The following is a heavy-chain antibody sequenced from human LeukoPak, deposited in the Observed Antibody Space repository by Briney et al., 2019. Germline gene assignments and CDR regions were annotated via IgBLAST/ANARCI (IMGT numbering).Heavy chain of an antibody. CDR2: ISTSSSYI. CDR3: ARDGGDYYDSSGYPFHH. D-gene: IGHD3-22*01. J-gene: IGHJ1*01. Sequence: GGSLRLSCAASGFSFGSYNMNWVRQAPGKGLEWVSSISTSSSYIYYADSVKGRFTISRDNAKKSLYLQMNSLRAGDTAVYYCARDGGDYYDSSGYPFHHWGQGTLVTVSS. CDR1: GFSFGSYN. V-gene: IGHV3-21*01.